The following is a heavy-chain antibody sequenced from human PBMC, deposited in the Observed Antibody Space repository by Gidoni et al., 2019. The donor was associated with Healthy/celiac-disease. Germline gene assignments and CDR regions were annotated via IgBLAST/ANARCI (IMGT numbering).Heavy chain of an antibody. Sequence: QVQLQQWGAGLLKPSETLSLTCAVYGGSFSGYYWSWIRQPPGKGLEWIGEINHSGSTNYNPSLKSRVTISVDTSKNQFSLKLSSVTAADTAVYYCARGSGRLRLGELSFIAPLYGHYFDYWGQGTLVTVSS. J-gene: IGHJ4*02. V-gene: IGHV4-34*01. D-gene: IGHD3-16*02. CDR3: ARGSGRLRLGELSFIAPLYGHYFDY. CDR2: INHSGST. CDR1: GGSFSGYY.